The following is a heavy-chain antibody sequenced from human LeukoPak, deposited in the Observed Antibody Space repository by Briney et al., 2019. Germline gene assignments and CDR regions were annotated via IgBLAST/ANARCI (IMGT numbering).Heavy chain of an antibody. CDR1: GFTFSSYA. CDR3: ATLTIFGVVRKGLDY. V-gene: IGHV3-23*01. J-gene: IGHJ4*02. Sequence: GGSLRLSCAASGFTFSSYAMSWVRQAPGKGLEWVSAISGSGGSTYYADSVKGRFTISRDNSKNTLYLQMNSLRAEDTAVYYCATLTIFGVVRKGLDYWGQGTLVTVSS. D-gene: IGHD3-3*01. CDR2: ISGSGGST.